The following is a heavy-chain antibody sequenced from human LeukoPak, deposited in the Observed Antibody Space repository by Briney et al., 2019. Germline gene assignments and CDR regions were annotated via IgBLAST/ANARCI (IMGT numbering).Heavy chain of an antibody. CDR1: GFTFSRYS. CDR3: ARDIGLPRLNYCYGMDV. Sequence: GGSLRLSCAASGFTFSRYSMNWVRQAPGKGLEWVSSISSSSSYIYYADSVKGRFTISRDNAKNSLYLQMNSLRAEDTAVYYCARDIGLPRLNYCYGMDVWGQGTTVTVSS. CDR2: ISSSSSYI. J-gene: IGHJ6*02. V-gene: IGHV3-21*01.